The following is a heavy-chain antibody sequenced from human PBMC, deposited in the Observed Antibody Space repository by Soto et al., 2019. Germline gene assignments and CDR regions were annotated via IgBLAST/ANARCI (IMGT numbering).Heavy chain of an antibody. CDR3: ARGRSGSYYVAFDI. V-gene: IGHV1-18*01. Sequence: ASVKVSCKASGYTFASYGISWVRQAPGQGLEWMGWISAYNGNTNYAQKLQGRVTMTTDTSTSTAYMELRSLRSDDTAVYYCARGRSGSYYVAFDIWGQGTMVTVSS. D-gene: IGHD1-26*01. CDR2: ISAYNGNT. CDR1: GYTFASYG. J-gene: IGHJ3*02.